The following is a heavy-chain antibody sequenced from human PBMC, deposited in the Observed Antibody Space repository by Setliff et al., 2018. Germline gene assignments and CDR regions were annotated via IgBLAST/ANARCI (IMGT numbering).Heavy chain of an antibody. V-gene: IGHV1-2*04. Sequence: ASVKVSCKASGYTFTGYHIHWVRQAPGQGLKWMGCLNPNSGGTNSTRKFEGCVTMTRDTSISAAYMELSSLKSNDTAVYYCARELRPGPQAKYYYDSSGYSPFDIWGQGTMVTVSS. CDR2: LNPNSGGT. CDR3: ARELRPGPQAKYYYDSSGYSPFDI. CDR1: GYTFTGYH. J-gene: IGHJ3*02. D-gene: IGHD3-22*01.